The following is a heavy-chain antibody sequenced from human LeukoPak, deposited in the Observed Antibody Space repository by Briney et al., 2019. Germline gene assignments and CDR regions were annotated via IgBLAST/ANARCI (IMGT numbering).Heavy chain of an antibody. CDR2: INPNSGGT. D-gene: IGHD3-10*01. CDR1: GYTFTGYY. V-gene: IGHV1-2*02. J-gene: IGHJ4*02. CDR3: ARDRVRDYYGSGSYSGPDY. Sequence: EASVKVSCKASGYTFTGYYMHWVRQAPGQGLEWMGWINPNSGGTNYAQKFQGRVTMTRDTSISTAYMELSRLRSDDTAVYYCARDRVRDYYGSGSYSGPDYWGQGTLVTVSS.